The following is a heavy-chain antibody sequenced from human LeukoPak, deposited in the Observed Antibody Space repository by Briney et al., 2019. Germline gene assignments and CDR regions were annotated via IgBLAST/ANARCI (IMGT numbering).Heavy chain of an antibody. D-gene: IGHD3-22*01. CDR2: IRYDGSNK. V-gene: IGHV3-30*02. Sequence: GGSLRLSCAASGFTFSSYWMHWVRQAPGEGLEWVAFIRYDGSNKYYADSVKGRFTISRDNSKNTLYLQMNSLRAEDTAVYYCAKELYYYDSSGYYYSAVFDYWGQGTLVTVSS. CDR3: AKELYYYDSSGYYYSAVFDY. J-gene: IGHJ4*02. CDR1: GFTFSSYW.